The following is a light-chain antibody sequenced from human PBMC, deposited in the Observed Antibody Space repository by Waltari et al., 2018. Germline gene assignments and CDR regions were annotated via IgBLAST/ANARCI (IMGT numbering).Light chain of an antibody. CDR2: GAS. J-gene: IGKJ1*01. Sequence: EIVLTQSPGTLSLSPGERATLSCRASQSVSRTLAWYQQKPGQAPRLLIYGASTRATGIPERFSGGGAGTEFSLTISRLEPEDFAVYDCQHYVRLPATFGQGTTVEIK. CDR1: QSVSRT. CDR3: QHYVRLPAT. V-gene: IGKV3-20*01.